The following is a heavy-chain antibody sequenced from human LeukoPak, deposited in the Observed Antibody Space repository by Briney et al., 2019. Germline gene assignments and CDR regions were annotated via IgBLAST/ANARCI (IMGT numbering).Heavy chain of an antibody. V-gene: IGHV3-48*03. J-gene: IGHJ4*02. Sequence: GGSLRLSCAASGFIFSRYEMNWVRQAPGKGLEWVSYISSGGTTIYQADSVKGRFTISRVNAKNSLFLQMNSLRAEDTAVYYCARGVNYLDSWGQGTLVTISS. CDR3: ARGVNYLDS. CDR1: GFIFSRYE. CDR2: ISSGGTTI. D-gene: IGHD5/OR15-5a*01.